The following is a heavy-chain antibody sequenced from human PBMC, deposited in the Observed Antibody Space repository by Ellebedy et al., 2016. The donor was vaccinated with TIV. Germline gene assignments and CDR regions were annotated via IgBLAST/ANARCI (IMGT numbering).Heavy chain of an antibody. CDR2: INPNSGGT. Sequence: ASVKVSCKASGYTFTGYYMHWVRQAPGQGLEWMGWINPNSGGTNYAQKFQGRVTMTRDTSISTAYMELSRLRSDDTAVYYCARALPSSGVVNNWFDPWGQGTLVTVSS. CDR3: ARALPSSGVVNNWFDP. CDR1: GYTFTGYY. V-gene: IGHV1-2*02. D-gene: IGHD6-19*01. J-gene: IGHJ5*02.